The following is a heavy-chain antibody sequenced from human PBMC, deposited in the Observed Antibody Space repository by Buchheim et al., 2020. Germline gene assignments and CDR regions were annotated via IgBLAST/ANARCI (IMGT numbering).Heavy chain of an antibody. CDR3: ARELVEEEDYGDGRYYYGMDV. V-gene: IGHV1-46*01. CDR1: GYTFTSYY. CDR2: INPSGGST. J-gene: IGHJ6*02. Sequence: QVQLVQSGAEVKKPGASVKVSCKASGYTFTSYYMHWVRQAPGQGLEWMGIINPSGGSTSYAQTFQGRVTMTRDTSPSKVYMELSSLRSEDTAVYYCARELVEEEDYGDGRYYYGMDVWGQGTT. D-gene: IGHD4-17*01.